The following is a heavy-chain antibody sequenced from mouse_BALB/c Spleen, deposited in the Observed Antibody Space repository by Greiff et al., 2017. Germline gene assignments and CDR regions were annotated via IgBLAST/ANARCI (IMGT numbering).Heavy chain of an antibody. CDR1: GFTFSSFG. Sequence: EVQLVESGGGLVQPGGSRKLSCAASGFTFSSFGMHWVRQAPEKGLEWVAYISSGSSTIYYADTVKGRFTISRDNPKNTLFLQMTSLRSEDTAMYYCARQRGRAMDYWGQGTSVTVSA. J-gene: IGHJ4*01. D-gene: IGHD4-1*02. V-gene: IGHV5-17*02. CDR2: ISSGSSTI. CDR3: ARQRGRAMDY.